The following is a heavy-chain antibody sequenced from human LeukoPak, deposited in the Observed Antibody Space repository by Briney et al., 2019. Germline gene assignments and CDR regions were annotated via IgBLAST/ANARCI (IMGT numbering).Heavy chain of an antibody. CDR3: ARDQSIREGSYYIILGY. V-gene: IGHV3-33*01. D-gene: IGHD1-26*01. CDR1: GFTFNNYG. Sequence: PGGSLRLSCAASGFTFNNYGMHWVRQAPGKGLEWVAVIWYDGRSKYYADSVKGRFTISRDNSKDTLYLQMNSLRAEDTAVYYCARDQSIREGSYYIILGYWGQGTLVTVSS. J-gene: IGHJ4*02. CDR2: IWYDGRSK.